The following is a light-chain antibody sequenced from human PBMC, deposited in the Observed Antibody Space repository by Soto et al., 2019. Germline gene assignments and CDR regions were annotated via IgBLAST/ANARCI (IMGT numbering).Light chain of an antibody. J-gene: IGLJ1*01. CDR3: AAWDDILDGLYV. CDR2: SDN. V-gene: IGLV1-44*01. CDR1: SSNIGSNT. Sequence: QSVLTQPPSTSGTPGQRVTISCSGSSSNIGSNTVNWYQQLPGTAPKLLIYSDNQRPSGVPDRFSGSKSGTSAFLAISGLQSEDEADYYCAAWDDILDGLYVFGPGTKLTVL.